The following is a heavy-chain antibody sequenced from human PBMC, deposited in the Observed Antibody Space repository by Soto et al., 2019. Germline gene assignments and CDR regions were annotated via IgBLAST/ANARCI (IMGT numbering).Heavy chain of an antibody. V-gene: IGHV2-5*02. CDR1: GFSLRTNGVG. J-gene: IGHJ3*02. D-gene: IGHD3-10*01. CDR3: ARIKVVRGVIITDAFDT. Sequence: QVTLKESGRTLVKPTQTLTLTCSFSGFSLRTNGVGVGWIRQPPGKALECLARIYWDDDQRYNPSLKSRLTIAKDTSRNQVVLTMTIMDPVDTATYYCARIKVVRGVIITDAFDTWGQGTMVTVSS. CDR2: IYWDDDQ.